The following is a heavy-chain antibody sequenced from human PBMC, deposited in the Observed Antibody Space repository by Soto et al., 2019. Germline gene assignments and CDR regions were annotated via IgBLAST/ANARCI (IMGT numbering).Heavy chain of an antibody. Sequence: QVQLVESGGGVVQPGRSLRLSCAASGFTFSSYAMHWVRQAPGKGLEWVAVISYDGSNKYYADSVKGRFTISRDNSKNTLYLQLSSLRTEDTAVYYCARPLYRADYNWGYFDLWGRGTLVAVSS. CDR2: ISYDGSNK. V-gene: IGHV3-30-3*01. CDR3: ARPLYRADYNWGYFDL. J-gene: IGHJ2*01. CDR1: GFTFSSYA. D-gene: IGHD4-4*01.